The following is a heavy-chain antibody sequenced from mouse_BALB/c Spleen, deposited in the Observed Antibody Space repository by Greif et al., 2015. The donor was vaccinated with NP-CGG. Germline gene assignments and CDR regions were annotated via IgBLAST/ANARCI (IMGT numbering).Heavy chain of an antibody. CDR2: INSDGDST. V-gene: IGHV5-2*03. CDR3: ARHYYGRSWYFDV. D-gene: IGHD1-1*01. CDR1: EYEFPYHD. Sequence: EVILVESGGGLVQPGESLKLSCESNEYEFPYHDMSWVRTTPENRLELVASINSDGDSTYYPDTMERRFIISRDKTKKTLYLKMSSLRSEDTALYYCARHYYGRSWYFDVWGAGTTVTVSS. J-gene: IGHJ1*01.